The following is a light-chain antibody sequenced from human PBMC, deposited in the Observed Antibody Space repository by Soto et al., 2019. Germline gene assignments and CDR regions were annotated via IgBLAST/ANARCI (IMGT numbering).Light chain of an antibody. CDR2: GAS. Sequence: ENVLTQSPGTLSLSPGERATLSCRASQGVSSSYLAWYQHRPGQAPRFLIYGASNRATGIPDRFSGSGSGIYFTLTISRLEPEDFAVYYCQQYGSSPQTFGQGTKLEIK. V-gene: IGKV3-20*01. CDR1: QGVSSSY. J-gene: IGKJ2*01. CDR3: QQYGSSPQT.